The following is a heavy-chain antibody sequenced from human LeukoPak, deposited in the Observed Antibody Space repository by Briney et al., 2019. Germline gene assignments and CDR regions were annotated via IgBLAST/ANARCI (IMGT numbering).Heavy chain of an antibody. D-gene: IGHD1-1*01. CDR2: ITPMVDTA. J-gene: IGHJ3*01. CDR1: GGTFSSYA. V-gene: IGHV1-69*05. Sequence: SVKVSCKASGGTFSSYAISWVRQAPGQGLEWMGGITPMVDTAKYAQKFQDRVTITTDESASTAYLDLTSLISEDTAVYYCARGNWSDAFDVWSQGALVTVSS. CDR3: ARGNWSDAFDV.